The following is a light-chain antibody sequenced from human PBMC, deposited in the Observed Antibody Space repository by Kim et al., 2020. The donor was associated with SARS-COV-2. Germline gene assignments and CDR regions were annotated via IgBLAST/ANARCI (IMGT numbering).Light chain of an antibody. CDR3: QQYGSSPYT. CDR1: QSVSSSY. V-gene: IGKV3-20*01. CDR2: GAS. Sequence: EIVLTQSPGTLSLSPGERATLSCRASQSVSSSYLAWYQQKPGQAPRLLIYGASSRATGIPDRFSGSGSGTDFTLTISRLAPEDFAVYCCQQYGSSPYTFGQGTKLEI. J-gene: IGKJ2*01.